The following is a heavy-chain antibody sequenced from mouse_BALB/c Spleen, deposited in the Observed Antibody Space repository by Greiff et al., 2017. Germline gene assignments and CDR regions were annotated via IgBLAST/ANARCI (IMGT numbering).Heavy chain of an antibody. CDR3: ARGDGYDVWFAY. CDR2: ISNLAYSI. CDR1: GFTFSDYG. V-gene: IGHV5-15*02. Sequence: EVKLVESGGGLVQPGGSRKLSCAASGFTFSDYGMAWVRQAPGKGPEWVAFISNLAYSIYYAHTVTGRFTISRENAKNTLYLEMSSLRSEDTAMYYCARGDGYDVWFAYWGQGTLVTVSA. J-gene: IGHJ3*01. D-gene: IGHD2-2*01.